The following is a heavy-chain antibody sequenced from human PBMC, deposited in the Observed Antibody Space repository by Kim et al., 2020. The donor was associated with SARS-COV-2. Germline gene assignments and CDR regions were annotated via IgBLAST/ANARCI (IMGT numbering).Heavy chain of an antibody. Sequence: SETLSLTCAVYGGSFSGYYWSWIRQPPGKGLEWIGEINHSGSTNYNPSLKSRVTISVDTSKNQFSLKLSSVTAADTAVYYCARGGYSYGPSRYYYGMDVWPRDHGHRLL. CDR1: GGSFSGYY. D-gene: IGHD5-18*01. J-gene: IGHJ6*02. V-gene: IGHV4-34*01. CDR3: ARGGYSYGPSRYYYGMDV. CDR2: INHSGST.